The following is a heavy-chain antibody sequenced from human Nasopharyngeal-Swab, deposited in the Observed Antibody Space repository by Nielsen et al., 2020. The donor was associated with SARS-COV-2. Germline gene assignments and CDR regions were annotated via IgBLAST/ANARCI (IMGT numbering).Heavy chain of an antibody. CDR3: ARDMTPIVLMVYAMRFDAFDI. CDR2: IVVGSGNT. CDR1: GGTFSSYA. D-gene: IGHD2-8*01. J-gene: IGHJ3*02. Sequence: SVKVSCKASGGTFSSYAISWVRQARGQRLEWIGWIVVGSGNTNYAQKFQERVTITRDMSTSTAYMELSSLRSEDTAVYYCARDMTPIVLMVYAMRFDAFDIWGQGTMVTVSS. V-gene: IGHV1-58*02.